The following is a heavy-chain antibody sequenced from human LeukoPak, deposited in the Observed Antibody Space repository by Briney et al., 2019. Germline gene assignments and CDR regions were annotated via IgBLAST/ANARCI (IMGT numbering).Heavy chain of an antibody. J-gene: IGHJ4*02. CDR2: XXXXXXT. Sequence: SETLSLTCTVSGGSISSYYWSWIRQPPGKGLEXXXXXXXXXXTNYNPSLKSRVTISVDTSKNQFSLKLSSVTAADTAVYYCARHSDPYYDILTGYYSGLSVGDWGQGTLVTVSS. V-gene: IGHV4-59*08. CDR1: GGSISSYY. D-gene: IGHD3-9*01. CDR3: ARHSDPYYDILTGYYSGLSVGD.